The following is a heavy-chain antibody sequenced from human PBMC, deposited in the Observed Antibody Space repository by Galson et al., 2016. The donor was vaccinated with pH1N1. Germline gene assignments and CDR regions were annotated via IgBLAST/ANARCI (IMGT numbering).Heavy chain of an antibody. CDR1: GFTFNKVW. CDR3: STAMRCDLSSDY. D-gene: IGHD3-16*02. J-gene: IGHJ4*02. Sequence: SLRLSCAASGFTFNKVWMTWVRQTPGKGLEWLGRIKGNGDGGTAAYAAPVRDRFTISRDDSKNTLYLQMNSLKTEDTAVYYCSTAMRCDLSSDYWGQGTLVTVSS. V-gene: IGHV3-15*01. CDR2: IKGNGDGGTA.